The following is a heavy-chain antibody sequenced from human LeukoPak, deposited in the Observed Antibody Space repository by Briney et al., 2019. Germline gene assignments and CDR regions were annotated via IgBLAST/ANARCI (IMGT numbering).Heavy chain of an antibody. D-gene: IGHD5-12*01. CDR2: ITGSGGST. Sequence: TGGSLRLSCAASGFTFSNYAMTWVRQAQGKGLQWVSAITGSGGSTSYADSVKGRFAISRDNSKNTLYLQMSSLRAEDTAVYYCATLMRGPTGYSGYGGEDYWGQGTLVTVSS. J-gene: IGHJ4*02. V-gene: IGHV3-23*01. CDR3: ATLMRGPTGYSGYGGEDY. CDR1: GFTFSNYA.